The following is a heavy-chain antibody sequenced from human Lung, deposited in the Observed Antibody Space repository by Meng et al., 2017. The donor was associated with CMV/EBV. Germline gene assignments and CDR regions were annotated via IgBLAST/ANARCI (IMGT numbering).Heavy chain of an antibody. V-gene: IGHV1-2*06. J-gene: IGHJ4*02. CDR1: GYSFSGFY. D-gene: IGHD6-19*01. Sequence: VQLMQSGAEVKRPGASVKISCQASGYSFSGFYLNWARQAPGHGLEWLGRVNPISDDTHLAQKFEGRITVTRGATINTAFMELTRLRPDDTAVYYCAKSSDNGWSSWGQGALVTVSS. CDR3: AKSSDNGWSS. CDR2: VNPISDDT.